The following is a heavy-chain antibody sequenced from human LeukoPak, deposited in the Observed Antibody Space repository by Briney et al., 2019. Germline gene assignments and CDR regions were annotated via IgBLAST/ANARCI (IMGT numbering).Heavy chain of an antibody. CDR1: RGSFSGYY. CDR2: INHSGST. D-gene: IGHD3-22*01. Sequence: PSETLSLTCADYRGSFSGYYWSWIRQPPGKGLEWIGEINHSGSTNYNPSLKSRVTISVDTSKNQFSLKLSSVTAADTAVYYCARRAPYDSSGYYMWGYFDYWGQGTLVTVSS. J-gene: IGHJ4*02. V-gene: IGHV4-34*01. CDR3: ARRAPYDSSGYYMWGYFDY.